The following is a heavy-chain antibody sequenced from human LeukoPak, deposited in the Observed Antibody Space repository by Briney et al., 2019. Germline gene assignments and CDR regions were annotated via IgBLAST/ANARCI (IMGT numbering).Heavy chain of an antibody. CDR1: GGTFSSYA. CDR2: IIPIFGTA. D-gene: IGHD2-2*01. Sequence: ASVRVSCKASGGTFSSYAISWVRQAPGKGLEWMGGIIPIFGTANYAQKSQGRVTITTDESQRTAHMELSSLRSEDTAVYYCAGREYCSSTSCHDIEGGYFDYWGQGTLVTVSS. CDR3: AGREYCSSTSCHDIEGGYFDY. V-gene: IGHV1-69*05. J-gene: IGHJ4*02.